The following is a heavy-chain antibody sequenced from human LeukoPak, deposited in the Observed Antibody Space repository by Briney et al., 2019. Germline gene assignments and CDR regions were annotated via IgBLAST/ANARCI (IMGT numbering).Heavy chain of an antibody. CDR1: GFTFSSSW. CDR3: ATWSNAWEFDY. V-gene: IGHV3-7*05. J-gene: IGHJ4*02. Sequence: GGSLRLSCAASGFTFSSSWMTWVRQAPGKGLGWVAHINEDGTDKYYVDSVTGRFTISRDNTKNSLYLQMSSLRDEDTAVYYCATWSNAWEFDYWGQGALVSVSS. D-gene: IGHD1-26*01. CDR2: INEDGTDK.